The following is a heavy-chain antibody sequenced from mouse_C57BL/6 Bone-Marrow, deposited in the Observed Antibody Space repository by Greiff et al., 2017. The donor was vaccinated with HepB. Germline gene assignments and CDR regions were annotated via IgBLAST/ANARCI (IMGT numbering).Heavy chain of an antibody. Sequence: QVQLKESGPGLVQPSQSLSITCTVSGFSLTSYGVHWVRQSPGKGLEWLGVIWSGGSTDYNAAFISRLSISKDNSKSQVFFKMNSLQADDTAIYYCARNDPIYYYGKGWFAYWGQGTLVTVSA. CDR3: ARNDPIYYYGKGWFAY. D-gene: IGHD1-1*01. CDR2: IWSGGST. CDR1: GFSLTSYG. V-gene: IGHV2-2*01. J-gene: IGHJ3*01.